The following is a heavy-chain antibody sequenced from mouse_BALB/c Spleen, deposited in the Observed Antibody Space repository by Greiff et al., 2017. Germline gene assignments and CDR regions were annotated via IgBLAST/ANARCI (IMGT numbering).Heavy chain of an antibody. CDR3: AITTAHAMDY. D-gene: IGHD1-2*01. Sequence: QVQLQQSGAELVRPGTSVKVSCKASGYAFTNYLIEWVKQRPGQGLEWIGVINPGSGGTNYNEKFKGKATLTADKSSSTAYMQLSSLTSDDSAVYFCAITTAHAMDYWGQGTSVTVSS. CDR2: INPGSGGT. J-gene: IGHJ4*01. V-gene: IGHV1-54*01. CDR1: GYAFTNYL.